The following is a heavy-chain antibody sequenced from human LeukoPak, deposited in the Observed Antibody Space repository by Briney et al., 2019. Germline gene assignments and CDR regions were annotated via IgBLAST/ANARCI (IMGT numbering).Heavy chain of an antibody. J-gene: IGHJ5*02. CDR2: IYSSGST. CDR3: AREARYSSGWYHPESNWFDP. Sequence: SETLSLTCSVSGGSISSGSYYWSWIRQPAGKGLEWMGRIYSSGSTNYNPSLKSRVTISVDTSKNQFSLKLSSVTAADTAVYYCAREARYSSGWYHPESNWFDPWGQGTLVTVSS. D-gene: IGHD6-19*01. V-gene: IGHV4-61*02. CDR1: GGSISSGSYY.